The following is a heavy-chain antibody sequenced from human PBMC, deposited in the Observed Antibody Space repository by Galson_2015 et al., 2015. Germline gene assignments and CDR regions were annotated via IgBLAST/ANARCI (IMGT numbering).Heavy chain of an antibody. Sequence: SVKVSCKASGYTFTGYYMYWVRQAPGQGLEWIGWINLNRGGTNYVKKLQVRVTMTSDTSISTAYMELSRLRSDDTAVYYFARGVSTITPPPYYGMDVWGQGTTVTVSS. CDR1: GYTFTGYY. CDR3: ARGVSTITPPPYYGMDV. D-gene: IGHD5/OR15-5a*01. CDR2: INLNRGGT. V-gene: IGHV1-2*02. J-gene: IGHJ6*02.